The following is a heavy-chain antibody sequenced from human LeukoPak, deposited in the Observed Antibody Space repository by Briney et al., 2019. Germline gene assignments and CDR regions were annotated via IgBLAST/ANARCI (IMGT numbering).Heavy chain of an antibody. CDR2: ISSSGSTI. D-gene: IGHD3-22*01. CDR1: GFTFSDYY. CDR3: ARARYYYDSSGPNSIGIGIRY. Sequence: GGSLRLSCAASGFTFSDYYMSWIRQAPGKGLEWVSYISSSGSTIYYADSVKGRFTISRDNAKNSLYLQMNSLRAEDTAVYYCARARYYYDSSGPNSIGIGIRYWGQGTLVTVSS. J-gene: IGHJ4*02. V-gene: IGHV3-11*01.